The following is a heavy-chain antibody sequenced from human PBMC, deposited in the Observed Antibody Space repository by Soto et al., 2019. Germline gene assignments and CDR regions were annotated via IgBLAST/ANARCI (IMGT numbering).Heavy chain of an antibody. Sequence: QVQLVESGGGVVQPGRSLRLSCAASGFTFSSYGMHWVRQAPGKGLEWVAVISYDGSNKYYADSVKGRFTISRDNSKNTLYLQMNSLRAEDTAVYYCVSRSDGFDYWGQGTMVTVSS. V-gene: IGHV3-30*03. CDR2: ISYDGSNK. CDR3: VSRSDGFDY. CDR1: GFTFSSYG. J-gene: IGHJ4*02.